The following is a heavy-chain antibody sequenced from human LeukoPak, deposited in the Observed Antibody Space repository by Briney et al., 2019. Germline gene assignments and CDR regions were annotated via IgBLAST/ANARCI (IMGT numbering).Heavy chain of an antibody. J-gene: IGHJ4*02. CDR1: GFIFSSYG. CDR2: ISYDGSNK. CDR3: ASGRHSSSWYLEFGY. Sequence: GGSLRLSCAASGFIFSSYGMHWVRQAPGKGLEWVAVISYDGSNKYYADSVKGRFTISRDNSKNTLYLQMNSLRAEDTAVYYCASGRHSSSWYLEFGYWGQGTLVTVSS. D-gene: IGHD6-13*01. V-gene: IGHV3-30*03.